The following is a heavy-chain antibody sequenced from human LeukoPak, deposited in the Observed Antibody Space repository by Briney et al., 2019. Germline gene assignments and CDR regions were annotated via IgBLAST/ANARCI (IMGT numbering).Heavy chain of an antibody. V-gene: IGHV1-46*01. J-gene: IGHJ4*02. CDR3: ARLDIAAAGTGMDY. D-gene: IGHD6-13*01. CDR1: GYTFTSCY. CDR2: INPSGGST. Sequence: ASVKVSCKASGYTFTSCYMHWVRQAPGQGLEWMGIINPSGGSTSYAQKFQGGVTMTRDMSTSTVYMELSSLRSEDTAVYYCARLDIAAAGTGMDYWGQGTLVTVSS.